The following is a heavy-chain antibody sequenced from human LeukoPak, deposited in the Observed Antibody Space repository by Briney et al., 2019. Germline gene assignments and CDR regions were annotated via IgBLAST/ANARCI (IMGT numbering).Heavy chain of an antibody. CDR2: ISSSGSTI. D-gene: IGHD1-26*01. V-gene: IGHV3-11*04. CDR3: AREPSLVGATDDY. Sequence: GGSLRLSCAASGSTFSDYYMSWIRQAPGKGLEWVSYISSSGSTIYYADSVKGRFTISRDNAKNSLYLQMNSLRAEDTAVYYCAREPSLVGATDDYWGQGTLVTVSS. J-gene: IGHJ4*02. CDR1: GSTFSDYY.